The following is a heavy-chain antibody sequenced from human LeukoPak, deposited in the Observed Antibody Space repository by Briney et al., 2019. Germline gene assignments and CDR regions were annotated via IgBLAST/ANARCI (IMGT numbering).Heavy chain of an antibody. Sequence: GGSLRLSCAASGFTFSSYAMSWVRQAPGKGLEWVSAISGSGGSTYYADSVKGRFTISRDNSKNTLYLQMNSLRAEDTAVYYCARGRRPTSSCTDYWGQGTLVTVSS. CDR3: ARGRRPTSSCTDY. J-gene: IGHJ4*02. CDR2: ISGSGGST. CDR1: GFTFSSYA. D-gene: IGHD6-13*01. V-gene: IGHV3-23*01.